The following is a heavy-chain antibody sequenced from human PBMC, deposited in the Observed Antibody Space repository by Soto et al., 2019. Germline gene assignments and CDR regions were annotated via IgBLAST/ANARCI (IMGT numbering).Heavy chain of an antibody. CDR1: GGSFSGYY. Sequence: SETLSLTCAVYGGSFSGYYWTWIRQPPGTGLEWIGEINHSGSTNYNPSLKSRVTISVDRSKNQFSLKLSSVTAADTAVYYCARDYGHNWFDPWGQGTLVTVSS. CDR2: INHSGST. D-gene: IGHD4-17*01. CDR3: ARDYGHNWFDP. J-gene: IGHJ5*02. V-gene: IGHV4-34*01.